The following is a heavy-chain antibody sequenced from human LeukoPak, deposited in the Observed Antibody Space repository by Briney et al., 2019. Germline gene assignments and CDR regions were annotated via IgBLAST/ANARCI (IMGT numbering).Heavy chain of an antibody. J-gene: IGHJ4*02. D-gene: IGHD4-11*01. V-gene: IGHV3-23*01. Sequence: GGSLRLSCAASGFTFSSYAMSWVRQVPGKGLEWVSGISGSGGNTHSADSVKGRFTISRDNSKNTLYLQMNSLRAEDTAVYYCAKATVTTFADYFDYWGQGTLVTLYS. CDR3: AKATVTTFADYFDY. CDR2: ISGSGGNT. CDR1: GFTFSSYA.